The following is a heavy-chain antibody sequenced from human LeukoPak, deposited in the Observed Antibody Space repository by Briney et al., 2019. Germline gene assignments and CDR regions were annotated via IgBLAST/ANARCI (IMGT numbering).Heavy chain of an antibody. Sequence: ASVKVSCKASGYTFTGYYMHWVRQAPGQGLEWMGWINPNSGGTNYAQKFQGRVTMTRDTSISTAYMELSSLRSEDTAVYYCATDHNTMSRGGGAFDIWGQGTMVTVSS. D-gene: IGHD3-10*02. CDR3: ATDHNTMSRGGGAFDI. V-gene: IGHV1-2*02. J-gene: IGHJ3*02. CDR1: GYTFTGYY. CDR2: INPNSGGT.